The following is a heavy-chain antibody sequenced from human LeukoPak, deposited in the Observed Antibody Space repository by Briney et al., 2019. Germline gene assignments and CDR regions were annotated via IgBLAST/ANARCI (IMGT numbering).Heavy chain of an antibody. CDR3: AKDDAYGGNSYYYYYMDV. J-gene: IGHJ6*03. CDR2: ISGSGGST. CDR1: GFTFSSYA. Sequence: PGGSLRLSCAASGFTFSSYAMSWVRQAPGKGLEWVSAISGSGGSTYCADSVKGRFTISRDNSKNTLYLQMNSLRAEDTAVYYCAKDDAYGGNSYYYYYMDVWGKGTTVTVSS. V-gene: IGHV3-23*01. D-gene: IGHD4-23*01.